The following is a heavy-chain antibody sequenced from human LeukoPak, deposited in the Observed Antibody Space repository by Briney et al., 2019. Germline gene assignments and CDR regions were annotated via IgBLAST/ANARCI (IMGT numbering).Heavy chain of an antibody. CDR3: TRQPGYSSGWHVFDY. Sequence: GGSLRLSCAASGFTFSGSAMHWVRQASGKGLEWVGRIRSKANSYATAYAASAKGRFTSSRDDSKNTAYLQMNSLKTEDTAVYYCTRQPGYSSGWHVFDYWGQGTLVTVSS. CDR1: GFTFSGSA. D-gene: IGHD6-19*01. CDR2: IRSKANSYAT. V-gene: IGHV3-73*01. J-gene: IGHJ4*02.